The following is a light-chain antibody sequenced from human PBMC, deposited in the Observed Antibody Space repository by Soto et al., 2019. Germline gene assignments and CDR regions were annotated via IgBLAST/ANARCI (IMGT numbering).Light chain of an antibody. J-gene: IGKJ1*01. CDR2: GAS. V-gene: IGKV3-20*01. CDR3: QQYGSSPPVT. CDR1: QSVSSSY. Sequence: EIVLTQSPGTLSLSPGERATLSCRASQSVSSSYLAWYQQKPGQAPRLLIYGASSRATGIPDRFSGSGSGTYFTLTISRLEPEDFAVYFCQQYGSSPPVTFGQGTTVEIK.